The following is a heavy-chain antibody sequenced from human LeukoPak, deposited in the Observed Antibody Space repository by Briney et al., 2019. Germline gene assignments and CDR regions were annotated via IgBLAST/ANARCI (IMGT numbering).Heavy chain of an antibody. CDR3: FLPVRSGRGNWFDL. CDR2: IYPGDVDT. D-gene: IGHD3-10*01. V-gene: IGHV5-51*01. Sequence: GAALQISSKGAGCGFTTYWIGRVRRMPGKGREGRGMIYPGDVDTKYSPPFQGRVTISDDRSKNTAYLQRSSLKPSDTAMYYFFLPVRSGRGNWFDLWGQGTLVTVSS. J-gene: IGHJ5*02. CDR1: GCGFTTYW.